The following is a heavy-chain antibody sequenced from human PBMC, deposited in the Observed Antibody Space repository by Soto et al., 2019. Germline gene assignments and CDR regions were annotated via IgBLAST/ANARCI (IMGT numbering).Heavy chain of an antibody. V-gene: IGHV3-30*18. D-gene: IGHD3-22*01. CDR2: ISYDGSNK. J-gene: IGHJ4*02. CDR1: GFTFSSYG. CDR3: AKDPGEMIVVEITYYFDE. Sequence: PGVSLRLSCAASGFTFSSYGMHWVRQAPGKGLEWVAVISYDGSNKYYADSVKGRFTISRDNSKNTLYLQMNSLRAEDTAVYYCAKDPGEMIVVEITYYFDEWGKGNLVTVYS.